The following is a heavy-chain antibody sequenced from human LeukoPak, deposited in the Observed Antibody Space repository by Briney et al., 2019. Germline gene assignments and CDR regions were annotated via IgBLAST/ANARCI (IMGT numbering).Heavy chain of an antibody. J-gene: IGHJ4*02. V-gene: IGHV3-23*01. CDR1: GFTFSSYE. CDR3: AQDIAWGAFEH. Sequence: GGSLRLSCAASGFTFSSYEMSWVRQAPGKGLEWVSGISPSGGGTYYADSVKGRFTISRDDSKNTLSLQMNSLRVEDTALYYCAQDIAWGAFEHWGQGTLVTVSS. D-gene: IGHD7-27*01. CDR2: ISPSGGGT.